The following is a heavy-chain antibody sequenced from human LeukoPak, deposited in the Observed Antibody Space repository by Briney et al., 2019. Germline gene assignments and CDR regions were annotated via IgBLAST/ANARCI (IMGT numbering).Heavy chain of an antibody. CDR1: GYTFTGYY. Sequence: ASVKVSCKASGYTFTGYYMHWVRQAPGQGLEWMGWINPNSGGTNYAQKFQGRVTMTRDTSISTAYMELSSLRSEDTAVYYCARAGPVGYYYDSSGYYAFDYWGQGTLVTVSS. V-gene: IGHV1-2*02. CDR2: INPNSGGT. J-gene: IGHJ4*02. D-gene: IGHD3-22*01. CDR3: ARAGPVGYYYDSSGYYAFDY.